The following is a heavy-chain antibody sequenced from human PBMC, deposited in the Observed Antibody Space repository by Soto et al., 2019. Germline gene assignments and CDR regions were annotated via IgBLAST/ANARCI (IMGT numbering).Heavy chain of an antibody. CDR1: GGTFSSYA. D-gene: IGHD3-3*01. CDR2: IIPIFGTA. J-gene: IGHJ6*02. Sequence: SVKVSCKASGGTFSSYAISWVRQAPGQGLEWMGGIIPIFGTANYAQKFQGRVTITVDESTSTAYMELSSLRSEDTAVYYCAGGRITIFGVVITYYYGMDVWGQGTTVTVSS. CDR3: AGGRITIFGVVITYYYGMDV. V-gene: IGHV1-69*13.